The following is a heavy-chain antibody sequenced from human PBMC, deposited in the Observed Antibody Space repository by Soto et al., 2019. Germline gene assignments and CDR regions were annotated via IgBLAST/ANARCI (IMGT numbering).Heavy chain of an antibody. CDR2: IIPIFGTA. Sequence: QVQLVQSGAEVKKPGSSVKVSCKASGGTFSSYAISWVRQAPGQGLEWMGGIIPIFGTANYAQKFQGRVTITADKSTSTAYMELSSLXSXXXXXXXXXXXGSWNDRPNXFDPWGQGTLVTX. CDR3: XXXGSWNDRPNXFDP. J-gene: IGHJ5*02. V-gene: IGHV1-69*06. CDR1: GGTFSSYA. D-gene: IGHD1-1*01.